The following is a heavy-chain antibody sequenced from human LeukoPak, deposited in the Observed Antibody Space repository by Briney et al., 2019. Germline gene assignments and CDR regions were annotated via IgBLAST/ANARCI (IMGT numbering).Heavy chain of an antibody. V-gene: IGHV4-61*01. J-gene: IGHJ4*02. Sequence: SETLSLTCTVSGGSVSSGSYYWSWIRQPPGKGLEWIGYIYYSGSTNYNPSLTSRVTISVDTSNNQFSLKLSSVTAADTAVHYCARDRPDPGYFAYWGQGTLVTVSS. CDR3: ARDRPDPGYFAY. CDR1: GGSVSSGSYY. CDR2: IYYSGST. D-gene: IGHD3-10*01.